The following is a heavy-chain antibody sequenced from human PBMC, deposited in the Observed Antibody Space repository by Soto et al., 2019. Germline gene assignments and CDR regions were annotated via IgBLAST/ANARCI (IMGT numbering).Heavy chain of an antibody. J-gene: IGHJ6*02. CDR3: SKVFGGDCPPGMDL. D-gene: IGHD2-21*02. CDR1: GGSISSGGYY. CDR2: IYYSGST. Sequence: QVQLQESGPGLVKPSQTLSLTCTVSGGSISSGGYYWSWIRQHPGKGLEWIGYIYYSGSTYYNTSPKRRSTISVDPSKNPFHLKLSFVTSAETARYYRSKVFGGDCPPGMDLWGPRTTVNLSS. V-gene: IGHV4-31*03.